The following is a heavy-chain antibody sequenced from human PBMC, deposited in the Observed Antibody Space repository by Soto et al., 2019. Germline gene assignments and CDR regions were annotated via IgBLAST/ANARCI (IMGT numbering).Heavy chain of an antibody. J-gene: IGHJ5*02. Sequence: GASVKVSCKTSGYTFTGYYIHWVRQAPGQGLEWMGWINPNSGGTNYAQNFQGRVTMTRDTSISTAYMDLIGLRSDDTAVYYCARTTKLWTPGGWFDPWGQGTLVTVS. D-gene: IGHD2-8*02. V-gene: IGHV1-2*02. CDR1: GYTFTGYY. CDR3: ARTTKLWTPGGWFDP. CDR2: INPNSGGT.